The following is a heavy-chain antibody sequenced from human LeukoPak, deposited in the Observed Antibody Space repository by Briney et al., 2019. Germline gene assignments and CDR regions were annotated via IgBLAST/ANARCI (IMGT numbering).Heavy chain of an antibody. CDR3: ARNSGVTHLSYYYYYYMDV. CDR2: IYTSGST. V-gene: IGHV4-4*07. D-gene: IGHD4-23*01. J-gene: IGHJ6*03. CDR1: GGSISSYY. Sequence: SETLSLTCTVSGGSISSYYWSWIRQPAGKGLEWIGRIYTSGSTNYNPSLKSRVTMSVDTSKNQFSLKLSSVTAADTAVYYCARNSGVTHLSYYYYYYMDVWGKGTTVTVSS.